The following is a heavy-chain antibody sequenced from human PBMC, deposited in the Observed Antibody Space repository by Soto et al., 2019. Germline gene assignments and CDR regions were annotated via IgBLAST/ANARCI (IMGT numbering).Heavy chain of an antibody. CDR3: ARDERPFRGYSYGPFDY. CDR1: GFTFSSYA. Sequence: GGSLRLSCAASGFTFSSYAMHWVRQAPGKGLEWVAVISYDGSNKYYADSVKGQFTISRDNSKNTLYLQMNSLRAEDTAVYYCARDERPFRGYSYGPFDYWGQGTLVTVSS. D-gene: IGHD5-18*01. CDR2: ISYDGSNK. J-gene: IGHJ4*02. V-gene: IGHV3-30-3*01.